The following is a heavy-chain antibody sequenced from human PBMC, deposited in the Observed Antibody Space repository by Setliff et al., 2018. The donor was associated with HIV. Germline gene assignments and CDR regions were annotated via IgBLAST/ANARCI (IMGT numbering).Heavy chain of an antibody. CDR2: INPNSGGT. J-gene: IGHJ4*02. CDR3: ARGLYSSGRWGSDY. V-gene: IGHV1-2*02. CDR1: GYTFTGYY. D-gene: IGHD6-19*01. Sequence: ASVKVSCKASGYTFTGYYMHWVRQAPGQGLEWMGWINPNSGGTNYAQKFQGRVTMTRDTSISTAYMELSRLRSDDTAVYYCARGLYSSGRWGSDYWGQGTLVTVSS.